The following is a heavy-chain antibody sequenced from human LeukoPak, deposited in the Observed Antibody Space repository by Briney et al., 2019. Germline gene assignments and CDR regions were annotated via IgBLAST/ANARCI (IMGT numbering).Heavy chain of an antibody. CDR3: ARAASGYSSGWYAVY. V-gene: IGHV1-69*13. D-gene: IGHD6-19*01. J-gene: IGHJ4*02. CDR2: IIPIFGTA. CDR1: GGTFSSYA. Sequence: GASVKVSCKASGGTFSSYAISWVRQAPGQGLEWMGGIIPIFGTANYAQKFQGRVTITADESTSTPYMELSSLRSEDTAVYYCARAASGYSSGWYAVYWGQGTLVTVSS.